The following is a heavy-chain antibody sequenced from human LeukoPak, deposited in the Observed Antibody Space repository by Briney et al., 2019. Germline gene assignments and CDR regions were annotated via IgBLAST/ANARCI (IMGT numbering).Heavy chain of an antibody. CDR3: AKDPTRGSGWYPKTKYFHH. J-gene: IGHJ1*01. CDR1: GFTFSNYW. V-gene: IGHV3-74*01. CDR2: INSDGINT. D-gene: IGHD6-19*01. Sequence: PGGSLRLSCAASGFTFSNYWMHWVRQAPGKGLVWVSRINSDGINTSYADSVKGRFTISRDNAKNTLNLQMNSLRAEDTAVYYCAKDPTRGSGWYPKTKYFHHWGQGTLVTVSS.